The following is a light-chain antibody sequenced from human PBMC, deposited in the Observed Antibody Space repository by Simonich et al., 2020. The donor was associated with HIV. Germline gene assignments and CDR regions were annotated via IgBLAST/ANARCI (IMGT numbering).Light chain of an antibody. CDR3: QQYNSYSRT. CDR1: QSISRV. J-gene: IGKJ1*01. Sequence: DIQMTQSPSTLSASVGDRVTITCRASQSISRVLAWYQQKPGKAPKLLVYKASSLESGAPSRFSGSGSGTEFTLTISSLQPDDFASYYCQQYNSYSRTFGQGTKVEIK. V-gene: IGKV1-5*03. CDR2: KAS.